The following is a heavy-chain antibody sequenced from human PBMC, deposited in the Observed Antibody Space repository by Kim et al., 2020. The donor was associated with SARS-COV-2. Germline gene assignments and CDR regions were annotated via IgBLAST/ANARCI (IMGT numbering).Heavy chain of an antibody. CDR2: MNPNSGNT. CDR1: GYTFTSYD. J-gene: IGHJ6*02. CDR3: ARTMVRGVITPGREYDYYGMDI. Sequence: ASVKVSCKASGYTFTSYDINWVRQATGQGLEWMGWMNPNSGNTGYAQKFQGRVTMTRNTSISTAYMELSSLRSEDTAVYYGARTMVRGVITPGREYDYYGMDIWGQGTTGTVSS. V-gene: IGHV1-8*01. D-gene: IGHD3-10*01.